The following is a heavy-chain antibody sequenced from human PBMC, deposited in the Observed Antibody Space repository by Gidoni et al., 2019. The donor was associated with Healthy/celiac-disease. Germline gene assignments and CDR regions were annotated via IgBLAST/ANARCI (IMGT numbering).Heavy chain of an antibody. Sequence: QVQLVQSGAEVKKPGAAGKDPCKASGYTGTSYAMHWVRQAPGQRLEWMGWINAGNGNTKYSQKFQGSVTITRDTSARTAYMELSSLGSADTAVYYCARWSWYSSSWYQVDYWGQGTLVTVSS. V-gene: IGHV1-3*01. CDR3: ARWSWYSSSWYQVDY. D-gene: IGHD6-13*01. J-gene: IGHJ4*02. CDR2: INAGNGNT. CDR1: GYTGTSYA.